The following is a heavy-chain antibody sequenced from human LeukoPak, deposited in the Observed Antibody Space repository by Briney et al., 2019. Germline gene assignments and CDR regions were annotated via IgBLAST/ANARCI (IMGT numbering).Heavy chain of an antibody. V-gene: IGHV4-59*01. CDR2: IYYSGST. CDR3: ARERKTSNGMDV. Sequence: PSETLSLTCTVSGGSISSYYWSWIRQPPGKGLEWIGYIYYSGSTNYNPSLKSRVTISVDTSKNQFSLKLSSVTAADTAVYYCARERKTSNGMDVWGQGTTVTVSS. CDR1: GGSISSYY. J-gene: IGHJ6*02.